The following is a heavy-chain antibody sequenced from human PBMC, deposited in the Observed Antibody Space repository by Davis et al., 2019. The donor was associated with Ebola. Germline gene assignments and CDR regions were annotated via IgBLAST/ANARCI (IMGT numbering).Heavy chain of an antibody. CDR2: VNQDGTEK. J-gene: IGHJ4*02. V-gene: IGHV3-7*03. CDR3: AKDTAVTYSGDRYFDS. Sequence: GESLKISCAASGFAFDDFGMSWVRQAPGKGLEWVASVNQDGTEKYNVDSVKGRFTISRDTSKNTLSLQMNSLRAEDTGIYYCAKDTAVTYSGDRYFDSWGQGTPVTVSS. D-gene: IGHD2-21*02. CDR1: GFAFDDFG.